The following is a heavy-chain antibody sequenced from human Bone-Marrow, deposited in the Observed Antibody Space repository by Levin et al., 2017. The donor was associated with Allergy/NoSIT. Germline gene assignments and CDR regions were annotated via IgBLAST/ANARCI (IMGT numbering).Heavy chain of an antibody. CDR3: ATAGPTSGYADAFEI. V-gene: IGHV3-30*04. J-gene: IGHJ3*02. D-gene: IGHD3-22*01. CDR1: GFTFSRYV. CDR2: ISHDETSI. Sequence: GGSLRLSCVVSGFTFSRYVLHWVRQAPGKGLEWVAVISHDETSIIYSDSVRGRFTISKDNSKNTLYLQMNTLRDEDTAMYYCATAGPTSGYADAFEIWGQGTMVTVS.